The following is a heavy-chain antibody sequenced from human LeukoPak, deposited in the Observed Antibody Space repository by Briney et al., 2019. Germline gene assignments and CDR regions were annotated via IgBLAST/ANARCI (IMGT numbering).Heavy chain of an antibody. J-gene: IGHJ3*02. V-gene: IGHV3-15*01. CDR3: TTELSTQPYYYDSTGPQWAFDI. D-gene: IGHD3-22*01. CDR1: GFSMYTNY. Sequence: GGSLRLSCAASGFSMYTNYMSWVRQAPGKGLEWVGRIKSKTDGGTTDYAAPVKGRFTISRDDSKNTLYLQMNSLKTEDTAVYYCTTELSTQPYYYDSTGPQWAFDIWGQGTMVTVSS. CDR2: IKSKTDGGTT.